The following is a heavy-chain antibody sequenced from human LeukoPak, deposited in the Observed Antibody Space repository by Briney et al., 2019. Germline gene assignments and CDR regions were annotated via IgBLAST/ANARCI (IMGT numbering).Heavy chain of an antibody. CDR3: ARGRLFVVD. CDR2: INHGGGT. V-gene: IGHV4-39*07. Sequence: SETLSLTCTVSGGSISSGDYYWSWIRQPPGKGLEWIGEINHGGGTNYNPSLKSRVTISVDTSKNQFSLKLSSVTAADTAVYYCARGRLFVVDWGQGTLVTVSS. D-gene: IGHD6-6*01. J-gene: IGHJ4*02. CDR1: GGSISSGDYY.